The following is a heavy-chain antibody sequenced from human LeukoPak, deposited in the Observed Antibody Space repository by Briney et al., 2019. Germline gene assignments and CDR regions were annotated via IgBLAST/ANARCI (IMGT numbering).Heavy chain of an antibody. V-gene: IGHV4-38-2*02. CDR3: ARVVFLYGSGSYYNY. CDR2: INHSGST. CDR1: NYSISSGHY. J-gene: IGHJ4*02. Sequence: SETLSLTCTVSNYSISSGHYWGWIRQPPGKGLEWIGSINHSGSTYYNTSLKSRVTISVDTSKNQFSLRLSSVTATDTAVYYCARVVFLYGSGSYYNYWGQGTLVTVSS. D-gene: IGHD3-10*01.